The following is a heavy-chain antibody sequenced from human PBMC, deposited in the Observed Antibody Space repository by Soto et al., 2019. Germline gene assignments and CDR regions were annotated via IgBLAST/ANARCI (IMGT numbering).Heavy chain of an antibody. Sequence: GTSAKVSSKYSGYTLTELSMHCVRQAPGKGLEWMGGFDPEDGETIYAQKFQGRVTMTEDTSTDTAYMELSSLRSEDTAVYYCATQLGADYYYYYGMDVWGQGTTVNVS. J-gene: IGHJ6*02. D-gene: IGHD1-1*01. V-gene: IGHV1-24*01. CDR1: GYTLTELS. CDR2: FDPEDGET. CDR3: ATQLGADYYYYYGMDV.